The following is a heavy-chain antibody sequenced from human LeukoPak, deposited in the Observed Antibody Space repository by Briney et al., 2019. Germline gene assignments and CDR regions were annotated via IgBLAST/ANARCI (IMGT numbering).Heavy chain of an antibody. D-gene: IGHD2-2*02. CDR3: ARGHCSSTSCYTNMDV. V-gene: IGHV3-48*04. CDR1: GFTFSSYS. J-gene: IGHJ6*03. Sequence: GGSLRLSCAASGFTFSSYSMNWVRQAPGKGLEWVSYISSNSSTRYYADSVKGRFTISRDNAKNSLYLQMNSLRAEDTAVYYCARGHCSSTSCYTNMDVWGRGTTVTVSS. CDR2: ISSNSSTR.